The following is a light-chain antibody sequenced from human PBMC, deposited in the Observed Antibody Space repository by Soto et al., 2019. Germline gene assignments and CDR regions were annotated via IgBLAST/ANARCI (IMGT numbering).Light chain of an antibody. J-gene: IGKJ4*01. CDR1: HDISNY. CDR2: DAS. Sequence: DIQMTQSPSSLSASVGDRVTITCQASHDISNYLNWYQQKPGKAPKLLIYDASKLGTGVPSRFRGSGSGTDFTFTISRLQPEDIATYYCQQFDNVPLTFGGGTKVEVK. CDR3: QQFDNVPLT. V-gene: IGKV1-33*01.